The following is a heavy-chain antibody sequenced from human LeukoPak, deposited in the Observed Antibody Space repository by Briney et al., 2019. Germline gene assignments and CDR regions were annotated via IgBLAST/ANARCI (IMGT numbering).Heavy chain of an antibody. V-gene: IGHV4-34*01. D-gene: IGHD1-26*01. CDR2: INHRGST. Sequence: PSETLSLTRAVYGESLSKYYWTWIRQSPGKGLEWIGEINHRGSTNLNPSLKSRVTLSVDTSKHQFSLKLTSVTAADAAVYYCASSVGSTDYWGQGTLATVSS. CDR1: GESLSKYY. CDR3: ASSVGSTDY. J-gene: IGHJ4*02.